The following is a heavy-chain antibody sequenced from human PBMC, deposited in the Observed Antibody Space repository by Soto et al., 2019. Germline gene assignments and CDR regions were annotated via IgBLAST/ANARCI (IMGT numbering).Heavy chain of an antibody. CDR2: ISGSGGST. CDR3: AAGNWSGCNCFVSMDV. CDR1: GFTFSSDA. Sequence: GGSLRLSCAASGFTFSSDAMSWVRQAPGKGLEWVSAISGSGGSTYYADSVKGRFTISRDNSKNTLYLQMNSLRAEDTAVYYCAAGNWSGCNCFVSMDVWGKGTTVTVS. D-gene: IGHD2-15*01. V-gene: IGHV3-23*01. J-gene: IGHJ6*04.